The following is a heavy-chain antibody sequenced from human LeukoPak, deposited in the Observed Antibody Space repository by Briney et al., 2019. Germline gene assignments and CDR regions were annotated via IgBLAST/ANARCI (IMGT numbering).Heavy chain of an antibody. CDR1: GYTFTGYY. D-gene: IGHD6-19*01. CDR2: INHSSGGN. J-gene: IGHJ3*02. V-gene: IGHV1-2*02. CDR3: AKVMGSGQWLVEREDFDI. Sequence: AAVKVSCKASGYTFTGYYIHWVRQAPGQGLEWMGWINHSSGGNNYAQKFQGRVTMTRDTSISTAYMELSRLRSDDTAVYYCAKVMGSGQWLVEREDFDIWGQGTMVTVS.